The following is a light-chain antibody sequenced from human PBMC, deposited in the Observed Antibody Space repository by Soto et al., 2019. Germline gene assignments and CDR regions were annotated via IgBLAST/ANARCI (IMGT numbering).Light chain of an antibody. Sequence: QSALTQPPSASGSPGQSVAISCTGTSSDIGSYVFVSWYQQHPGKAPKLLIYEVTKRPSGVPDRFSGSKSDNTASLTVSGLQVEDEADYYCSIFAGGNSVIFGGGTKLTVL. V-gene: IGLV2-8*01. CDR2: EVT. J-gene: IGLJ2*01. CDR1: SSDIGSYVF. CDR3: SIFAGGNSVI.